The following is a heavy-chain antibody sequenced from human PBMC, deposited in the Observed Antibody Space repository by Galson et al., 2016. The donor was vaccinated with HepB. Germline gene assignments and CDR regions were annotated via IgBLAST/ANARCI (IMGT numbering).Heavy chain of an antibody. J-gene: IGHJ3*02. CDR2: IRVYNERT. V-gene: IGHV1-18*01. CDR3: ARSDGEI. CDR1: GYTFATYG. D-gene: IGHD5-24*01. Sequence: PVKVSCKASGYTFATYGITWVRQAPGQGLEWLGWIRVYNERTDYAHKFQGRVTMTTDTSTNTAYMDLRSLRSDDTAVYYCARSDGEIWGQGTLVTVFS.